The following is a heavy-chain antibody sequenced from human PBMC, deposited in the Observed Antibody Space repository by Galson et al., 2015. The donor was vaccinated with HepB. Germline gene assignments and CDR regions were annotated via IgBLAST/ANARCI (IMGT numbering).Heavy chain of an antibody. J-gene: IGHJ2*01. CDR2: IYSGGST. D-gene: IGHD3-22*01. Sequence: SLRLSCAASGFTVSSNYMSWVRQAPGKGLEWVSVIYSGGSTYYADSVEGRFTISRDNSKNTLYLQMNSLRAEDTAVYYCARAKSQPYYYDSSGYYHGPSGWWYFDLWGRGTLVTVSS. CDR1: GFTVSSNY. V-gene: IGHV3-53*01. CDR3: ARAKSQPYYYDSSGYYHGPSGWWYFDL.